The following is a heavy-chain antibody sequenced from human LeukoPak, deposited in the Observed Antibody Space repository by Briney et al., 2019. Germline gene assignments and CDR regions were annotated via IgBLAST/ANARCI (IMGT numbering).Heavy chain of an antibody. CDR1: GYSISSGYY. D-gene: IGHD3-22*01. V-gene: IGHV4-38-2*01. CDR2: IYHSGST. CDR3: ARLTDDSSYY. Sequence: SETLSLTCAVSGYSISSGYYWGWIRPPPGKGLEWIESIYHSGSTYYNPSLKSRVTISVDTSKNQFSLKLSSVTAADAAVYYCARLTDDSSYYWGQGTLVTVSS. J-gene: IGHJ4*02.